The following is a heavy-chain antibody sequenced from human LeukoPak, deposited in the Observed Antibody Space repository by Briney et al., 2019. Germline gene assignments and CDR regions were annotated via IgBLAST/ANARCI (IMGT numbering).Heavy chain of an antibody. CDR1: GFTFSSHA. CDR2: ISISSNYI. V-gene: IGHV3-21*01. D-gene: IGHD3-3*01. Sequence: GGSLRLSCAASGFTFSSHAMSWVRQAPGKGLEWVSSISISSNYIYYPDSLKGRFTISRDNAKNSLYLQINSLRAEDTAVYYCARGSRLGVVGRDAFDIWGQGTMVTVSS. J-gene: IGHJ3*02. CDR3: ARGSRLGVVGRDAFDI.